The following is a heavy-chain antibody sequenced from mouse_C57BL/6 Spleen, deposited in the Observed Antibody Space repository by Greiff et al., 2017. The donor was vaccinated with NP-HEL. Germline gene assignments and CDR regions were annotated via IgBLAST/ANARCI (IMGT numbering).Heavy chain of an antibody. CDR1: GYTFTDYY. V-gene: IGHV1-19*01. D-gene: IGHD1-1*01. CDR2: INPYNGGT. J-gene: IGHJ1*03. CDR3: ARSSYYGSSYVWYFDV. Sequence: EVQLQQSGPVLVKPGASVKMSCKASGYTFTDYYMNWVKQSHGKSLEWIGVINPYNGGTSYNQKFKGKATLTVDKSSSTAYMELNSLTSEDSAVYYCARSSYYGSSYVWYFDVWGTGTTVTVSS.